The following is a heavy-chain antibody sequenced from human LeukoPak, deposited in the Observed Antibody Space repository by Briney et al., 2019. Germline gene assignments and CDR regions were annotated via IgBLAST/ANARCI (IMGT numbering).Heavy chain of an antibody. CDR1: GGSISSYY. Sequence: QSSETLSLTCTVSGGSISSYYWSWIRQPPGKGLEWIGYIYYSGSTNYNPSLKSRVTISVDTSKNQFSLKLSSVTAADTAVYYCARDRDSGYPRTYYYYGMDVWGQGTTVTVSS. CDR2: IYYSGST. D-gene: IGHD5-12*01. V-gene: IGHV4-59*01. CDR3: ARDRDSGYPRTYYYYGMDV. J-gene: IGHJ6*02.